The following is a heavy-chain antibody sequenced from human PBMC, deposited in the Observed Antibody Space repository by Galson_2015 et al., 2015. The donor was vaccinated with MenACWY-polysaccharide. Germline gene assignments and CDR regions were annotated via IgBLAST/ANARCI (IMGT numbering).Heavy chain of an antibody. Sequence: QSGAEVKKPGESLKISCKGSGYRFTNYWIGWVRQMPGKGLDWMGVVYPGDTDTRYSPSFQGQVTISADKSISTAYLQWSSLKASDTAMYYCARLLPEGGYDYFDYWGQGTLVTVSS. D-gene: IGHD5-12*01. CDR2: VYPGDTDT. J-gene: IGHJ4*02. CDR1: GYRFTNYW. V-gene: IGHV5-51*01. CDR3: ARLLPEGGYDYFDY.